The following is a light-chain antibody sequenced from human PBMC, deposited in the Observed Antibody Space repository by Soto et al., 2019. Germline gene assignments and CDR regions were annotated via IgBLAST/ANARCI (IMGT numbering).Light chain of an antibody. CDR3: QQRSNWPT. Sequence: EFVLTQSPATLSLSPGERATLSCRASQSVSSYLAWYQQKPGQAPRLLIYDASNWATGIPARFSGSGSGTDFTLTISSLEPEDFAVYYCQQRSNWPTFGGGTKVEIK. V-gene: IGKV3-11*01. J-gene: IGKJ4*01. CDR1: QSVSSY. CDR2: DAS.